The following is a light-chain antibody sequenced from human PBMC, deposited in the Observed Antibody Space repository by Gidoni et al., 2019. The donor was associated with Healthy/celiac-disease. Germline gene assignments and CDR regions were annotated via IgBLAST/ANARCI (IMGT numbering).Light chain of an antibody. CDR1: SSNIGSNT. CDR2: SNN. CDR3: AAWDDSLNGVV. V-gene: IGLV1-44*01. J-gene: IGLJ2*01. Sequence: QSVLTQPPSASGTPGPRVTISCSGSSSNIGSNTVNWYQQLPGTAPKLLIYSNNHRPSGVPDRFSGSKSGTSASLAISGLQSEDEADYYCAAWDDSLNGVVFGGGTKLTVL.